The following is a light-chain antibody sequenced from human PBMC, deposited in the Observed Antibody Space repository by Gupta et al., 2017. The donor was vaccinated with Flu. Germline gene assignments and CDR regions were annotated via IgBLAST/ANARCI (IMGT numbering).Light chain of an antibody. CDR1: QSVSSSSNNKSY. Sequence: DIVMTQSPDSLAVSLGERATINCKSSQSVSSSSNNKSYLAWYQQKPGQPPELLIYWASIRGPGVPDRFSASGSVTDFTLTISNLQAEDVAVYYCQQYYSTPISFGQGTRLEI. CDR2: WAS. V-gene: IGKV4-1*01. J-gene: IGKJ5*01. CDR3: QQYYSTPIS.